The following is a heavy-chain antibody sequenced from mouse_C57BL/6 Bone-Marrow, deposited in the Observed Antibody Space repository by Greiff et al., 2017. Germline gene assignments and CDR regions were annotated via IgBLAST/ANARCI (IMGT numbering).Heavy chain of an antibody. Sequence: ESGPGLVKPSQSLSLTCSVTGYSITRGYYWNWIRQFPGNKLEWMGYISYDGSNNYNPSLKNRISITRDTSKNQFFLKLNSVTTEDTATXYCARSVTGPHFDDWGQGTTLTVSS. D-gene: IGHD4-1*01. CDR3: ARSVTGPHFDD. CDR2: ISYDGSN. V-gene: IGHV3-6*01. J-gene: IGHJ2*01. CDR1: GYSITRGYY.